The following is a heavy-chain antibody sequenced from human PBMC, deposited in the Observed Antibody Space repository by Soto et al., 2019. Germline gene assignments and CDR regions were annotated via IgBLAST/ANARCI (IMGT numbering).Heavy chain of an antibody. D-gene: IGHD6-19*01. CDR3: AKRAGVSSGWYGFVWFAP. J-gene: IGHJ5*02. CDR2: INHSGST. V-gene: IGHV4-34*01. CDR1: GGSFSGYY. Sequence: SETLSLTCAVYGGSFSGYYWSWIRQPPGKGLEWIGEINHSGSTNYNPSLKSRVTISVDTSKNQFSLKLSSVTAADTAVYYCAKRAGVSSGWYGFVWFAPRGQGTLVTVSS.